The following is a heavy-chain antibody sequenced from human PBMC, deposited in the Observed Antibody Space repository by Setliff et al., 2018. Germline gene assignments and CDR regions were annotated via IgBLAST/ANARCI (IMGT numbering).Heavy chain of an antibody. CDR3: TRRGVHSSGYDYYYYYMDF. D-gene: IGHD3-22*01. J-gene: IGHJ6*03. Sequence: GGSLRLSCAASGFIFSDHYLDWVCQAPGRGLEWVARTRDRAHSYSTEYAASAKGRIFISRDNSNNLLFLQMDSLRTVDTDVYYCTRRGVHSSGYDYYYYYMDFWGIGTTVTVSS. CDR2: TRDRAHSYST. V-gene: IGHV3-72*01. CDR1: GFIFSDHY.